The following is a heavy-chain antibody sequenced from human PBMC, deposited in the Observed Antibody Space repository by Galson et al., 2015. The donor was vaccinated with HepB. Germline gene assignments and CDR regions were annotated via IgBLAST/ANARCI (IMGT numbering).Heavy chain of an antibody. CDR2: ISGYNGNT. Sequence: QSGAEVKQPGASVKASCRASGSTFTDFGISWVRQAPGQGPEWMGWISGYNGNTKYAQKLQGRVTMTTDTSTSTAYMELRSLRSDDAAVYYCVRDLGSVGAIFFDYWGQGTRVTVSS. D-gene: IGHD1-26*01. V-gene: IGHV1-18*04. J-gene: IGHJ4*02. CDR3: VRDLGSVGAIFFDY. CDR1: GSTFTDFG.